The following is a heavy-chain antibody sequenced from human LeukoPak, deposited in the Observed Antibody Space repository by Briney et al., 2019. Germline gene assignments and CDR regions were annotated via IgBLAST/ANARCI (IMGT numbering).Heavy chain of an antibody. V-gene: IGHV3-48*03. J-gene: IGHJ4*02. CDR1: GFTFSSYE. CDR2: ISSSGSTI. Sequence: GGSLRLSCAASGFTFSSYEMNWVRQAPGKGLEWVSYISSSGSTIYYADSVKGRFTISRDDAKNSLYLQMNSLRAEDTAVYYCARGSYDYDTPTQLFDYWGQGTLVTVSS. D-gene: IGHD3-16*01. CDR3: ARGSYDYDTPTQLFDY.